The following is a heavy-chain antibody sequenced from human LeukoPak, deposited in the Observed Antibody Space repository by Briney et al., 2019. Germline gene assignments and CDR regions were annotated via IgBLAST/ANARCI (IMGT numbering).Heavy chain of an antibody. V-gene: IGHV3-21*01. Sequence: GGSLRLSCAASGFTFNAYGMNWVRQAPGKGLEWVSSISSSSTYIYYADSVKGRFTISRDNAKNSLYLQMNSLRAEDTAVYYCAREWRYYDSSGYYDYWGQGTLVTVSS. CDR1: GFTFNAYG. CDR2: ISSSSTYI. D-gene: IGHD3-22*01. CDR3: AREWRYYDSSGYYDY. J-gene: IGHJ4*02.